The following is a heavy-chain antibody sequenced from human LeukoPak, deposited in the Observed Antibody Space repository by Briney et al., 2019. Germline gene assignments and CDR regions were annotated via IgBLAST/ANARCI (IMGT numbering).Heavy chain of an antibody. V-gene: IGHV3-7*05. CDR3: AKDSGGGFYYYCYGMDV. CDR1: GCSISNYW. CDR2: IKDGGSVK. J-gene: IGHJ6*02. Sequence: SAGSLRLSCAASGCSISNYWMSWVRQAPGKGLEWVANIKDGGSVKYYVDSVKGRFTISRDNSKNSLYLQKNSLKTEDTAFDYCAKDSGGGFYYYCYGMDVWGQGTTVTVSS. D-gene: IGHD6-19*01.